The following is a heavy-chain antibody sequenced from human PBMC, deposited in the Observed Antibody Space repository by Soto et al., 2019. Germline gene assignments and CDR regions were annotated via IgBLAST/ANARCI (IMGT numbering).Heavy chain of an antibody. V-gene: IGHV4-34*01. Sequence: SETLSLTCAVYGGSFSDYYWSWIRQPPGKGLEWIGEINHSGSTNYNPSLKSRVTISVDTSKNQFSLKLSSVTAADTAVFYCARGREVLYYYYGMDVWGQGTTVTVSS. CDR1: GGSFSDYY. CDR2: INHSGST. J-gene: IGHJ6*02. CDR3: ARGREVLYYYYGMDV.